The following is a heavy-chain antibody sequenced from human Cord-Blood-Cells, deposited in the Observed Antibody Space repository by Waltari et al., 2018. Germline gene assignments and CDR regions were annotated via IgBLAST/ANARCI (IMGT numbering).Heavy chain of an antibody. V-gene: IGHV3-21*01. D-gene: IGHD6-13*01. CDR3: ARDLAAAGFDY. CDR2: ISSSSSYI. Sequence: EVQLVESGGGLVKPGGSLRLPCAASGFPFSSYSLTCVRPAPGKGMEWVSSISSSSSYIYYADSVKGRFTISRDNAKNSLYLQMNSLRAEDTAVYYCARDLAAAGFDYWGQGTLVTVSS. CDR1: GFPFSSYS. J-gene: IGHJ4*02.